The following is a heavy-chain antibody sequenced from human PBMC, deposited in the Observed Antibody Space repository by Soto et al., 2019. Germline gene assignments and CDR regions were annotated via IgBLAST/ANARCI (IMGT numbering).Heavy chain of an antibody. CDR3: ARGRGYDILTGYYYYYYGMDV. CDR1: GYTFTSYD. Sequence: ASVKVSCKASGYTFTSYDINWVRQATEQGLEWMGWMNPNSGNTGYAQKFQGRVTMTRNTSISTAYMELSSLRSEDTAVYYCARGRGYDILTGYYYYYYGMDVWGQGTTVTVSS. D-gene: IGHD3-9*01. CDR2: MNPNSGNT. J-gene: IGHJ6*02. V-gene: IGHV1-8*01.